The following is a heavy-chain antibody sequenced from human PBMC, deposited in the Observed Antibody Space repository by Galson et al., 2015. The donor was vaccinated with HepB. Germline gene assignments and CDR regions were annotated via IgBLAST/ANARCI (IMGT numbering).Heavy chain of an antibody. Sequence: SLRLSCAASGFTVSSNYMSWVRQAPGKGLEWVSVIYSGGSTYYADPVKGRFTISRDESKNTLHLQMNSLRAEDTAVYYCARVERAWAFDIWGQGTMVTVSS. J-gene: IGHJ3*02. CDR3: ARVERAWAFDI. D-gene: IGHD1-26*01. CDR1: GFTVSSNY. V-gene: IGHV3-53*01. CDR2: IYSGGST.